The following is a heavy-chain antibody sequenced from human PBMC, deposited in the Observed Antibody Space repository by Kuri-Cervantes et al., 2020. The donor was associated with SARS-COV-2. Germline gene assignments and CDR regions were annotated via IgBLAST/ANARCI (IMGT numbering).Heavy chain of an antibody. D-gene: IGHD3-3*01. V-gene: IGHV4-30-4*08. Sequence: SCAVSGGSINNREHYWHWIRQPPGKGLEWIASIYYSGSTYYNPSLKSRVTISVDTSKNQFSLKLSSVTAADTAVYYCARGGITIFGVSRGFDPWGQGTLVTVSS. CDR3: ARGGITIFGVSRGFDP. CDR1: GGSINNREHY. J-gene: IGHJ5*02. CDR2: IYYSGST.